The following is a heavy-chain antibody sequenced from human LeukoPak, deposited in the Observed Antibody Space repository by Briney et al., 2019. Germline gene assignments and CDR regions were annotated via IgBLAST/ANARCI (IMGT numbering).Heavy chain of an antibody. Sequence: GESLKISCKGSGYSFTDFWIGWVRQMPGRGLEWMGIIYPGNSVTRYSPSFQGQVTISADKSISTAYLQWSSLKASDTAMYYCARHQTCYYDSSGYYPEVFDYWGQGTLVTVSS. CDR3: ARHQTCYYDSSGYYPEVFDY. V-gene: IGHV5-51*01. J-gene: IGHJ4*02. D-gene: IGHD3-22*01. CDR2: IYPGNSVT. CDR1: GYSFTDFW.